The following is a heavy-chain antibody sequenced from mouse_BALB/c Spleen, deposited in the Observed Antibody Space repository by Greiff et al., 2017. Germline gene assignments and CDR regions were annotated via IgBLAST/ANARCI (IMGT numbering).Heavy chain of an antibody. CDR2: FYPGSGSI. CDR3: ARHDYYYGSSSAMDY. J-gene: IGHJ4*01. CDR1: GYTFTEYI. D-gene: IGHD1-1*01. V-gene: IGHV1-62-2*01. Sequence: QVHVKQSGAELVKPGASVKLSCKASGYTFTEYIIHWVKQRSGQGLEWIGWFYPGSGSIKYNEKFKDKATLTADKSSSTVYMELSRLTSEDSAVYFCARHDYYYGSSSAMDYWGQGTSVTVSS.